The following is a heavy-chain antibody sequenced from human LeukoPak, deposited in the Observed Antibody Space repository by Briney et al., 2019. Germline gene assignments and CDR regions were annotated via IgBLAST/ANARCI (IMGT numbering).Heavy chain of an antibody. J-gene: IGHJ6*02. CDR3: ARDGVGSGSTYYYYGMDV. Sequence: PGGSLRLSCAASGFTVSSNYMSWVRQAPGKGLEWVSVIYSGGSTYYEDSVKGRFTISRDNSKNTPYLQMNSLRAEDTAVYYCARDGVGSGSTYYYYGMDVWGQGTTVTVSS. CDR1: GFTVSSNY. CDR2: IYSGGST. V-gene: IGHV3-66*01. D-gene: IGHD3-10*01.